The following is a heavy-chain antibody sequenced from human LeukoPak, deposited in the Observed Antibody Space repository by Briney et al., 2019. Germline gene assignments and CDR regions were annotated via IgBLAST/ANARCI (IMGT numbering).Heavy chain of an antibody. D-gene: IGHD2/OR15-2a*01. CDR2: ISSSSSYI. V-gene: IGHV3-21*01. CDR3: ARSGGYRRRGYYFDFPFFSDYFDC. Sequence: GGSLRLSCAASGFTFSSYSMNWVRQAPGKGREWVSSISSSSSYIYYADSEKGRFTISRDNAKNSLYLQMNSLRAEDTAVYYCARSGGYRRRGYYFDFPFFSDYFDCWGQGTLVTVSS. CDR1: GFTFSSYS. J-gene: IGHJ4*02.